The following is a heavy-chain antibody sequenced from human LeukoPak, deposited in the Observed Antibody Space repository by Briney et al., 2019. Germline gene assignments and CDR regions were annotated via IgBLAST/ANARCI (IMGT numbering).Heavy chain of an antibody. V-gene: IGHV1-8*01. CDR2: MNPNSGNT. CDR3: ARGHTMVRGLIIRDDAFDT. D-gene: IGHD3-10*01. CDR1: GYTFNNYD. J-gene: IGHJ3*02. Sequence: ASVKVSCKASGYTFNNYDIDWLRQATGQGLEWMGWMNPNSGNTGYAQKFQGRVTMTRNTSINTAYMELSSLRSEDTAVYYCARGHTMVRGLIIRDDAFDTWGQGTMVTVSS.